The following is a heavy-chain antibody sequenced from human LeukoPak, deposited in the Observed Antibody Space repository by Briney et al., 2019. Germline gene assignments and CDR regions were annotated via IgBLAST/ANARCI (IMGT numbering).Heavy chain of an antibody. CDR3: ARGRAYTGTTVTTGGSYYYMDV. CDR1: GFTFSSYW. CDR2: IKQDGSEK. Sequence: PGGSLRLSCAASGFTFSSYWMSWVRQAPGKGLEWVANIKQDGSEKYYVDSVKGRFTISRDNAKNSLYLQMNSLRAEDTAVYYCARGRAYTGTTVTTGGSYYYMDVWGQGTTVTVSS. V-gene: IGHV3-7*01. D-gene: IGHD4-17*01. J-gene: IGHJ6*03.